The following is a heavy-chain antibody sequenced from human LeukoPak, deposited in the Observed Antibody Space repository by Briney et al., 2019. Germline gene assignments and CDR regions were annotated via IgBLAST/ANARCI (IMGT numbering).Heavy chain of an antibody. CDR1: GYSISSGYY. D-gene: IGHD3-10*01. J-gene: IGHJ4*02. CDR3: ARVKGRLLWFGELDY. V-gene: IGHV4-38-2*02. Sequence: PSETLSLTCTVSGYSISSGYYWGWIRQPPGKGLEWIGSIYHSGSTYYNPSLKSRVTISVDTSKNQFSLKLSSVTAADTAVYYCARVKGRLLWFGELDYWGQGTLVTVSS. CDR2: IYHSGST.